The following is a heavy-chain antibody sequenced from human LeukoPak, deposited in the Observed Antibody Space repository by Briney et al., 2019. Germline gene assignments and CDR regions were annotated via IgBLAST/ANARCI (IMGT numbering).Heavy chain of an antibody. D-gene: IGHD2-8*01. CDR1: GGSISSYY. V-gene: IGHV4-4*07. CDR3: ARAIVPLPNWYFDL. CDR2: IYTRGST. Sequence: SETLSLTCTVSGGSISSYYWSWIRQPAGKGLEWIGRIYTRGSTNYNPSLKSRVTMSVDTSKNQFSLKLSSVTAADTAVYYCARAIVPLPNWYFDLWGRGTLVTVSS. J-gene: IGHJ2*01.